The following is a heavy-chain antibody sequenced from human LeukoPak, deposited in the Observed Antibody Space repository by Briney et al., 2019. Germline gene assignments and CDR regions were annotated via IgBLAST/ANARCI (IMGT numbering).Heavy chain of an antibody. Sequence: PSETLSLTCTVSGGSTSSYYWSWIRQPPGKGLEWIGYIYYSGSTNHNPSLKSRVTISVDTSKNQFSLNLSSVTAADTAVYYCARDQFRAFDIWGQGTMVTVSS. CDR3: ARDQFRAFDI. CDR2: IYYSGST. CDR1: GGSTSSYY. J-gene: IGHJ3*02. V-gene: IGHV4-59*01.